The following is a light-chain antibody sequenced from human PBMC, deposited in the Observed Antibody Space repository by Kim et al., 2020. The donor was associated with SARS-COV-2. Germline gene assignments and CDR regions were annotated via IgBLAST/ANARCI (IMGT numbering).Light chain of an antibody. V-gene: IGLV3-19*01. J-gene: IGLJ2*01. CDR3: NSRDSSGNPHVV. Sequence: LGQTVRITCQGDSLRSYYASWYQQKPGQAPVLVIYGKNNRPSGIPDRFSGSSSGNTASLTITGAQAEDEADYYCNSRDSSGNPHVVFGGGTKLTVL. CDR2: GKN. CDR1: SLRSYY.